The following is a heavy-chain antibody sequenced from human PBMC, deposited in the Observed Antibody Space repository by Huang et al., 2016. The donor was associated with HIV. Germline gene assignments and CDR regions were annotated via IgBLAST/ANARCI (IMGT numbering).Heavy chain of an antibody. D-gene: IGHD3-22*01. CDR3: ARRYNSRRDY. CDR2: INHSGNT. V-gene: IGHV4-34*02. CDR1: GGCFSGYY. Sequence: QVQLEQWGAGLLKASETLSLTCAVYGGCFSGYYWNWLRQAPGKGLEWVGEINHSGNTNYTPSLKSRVNMSVDTSKSQFSLYLTSLSAADTGTYFCARRYNSRRDYWGRGTLVTV. J-gene: IGHJ4*02.